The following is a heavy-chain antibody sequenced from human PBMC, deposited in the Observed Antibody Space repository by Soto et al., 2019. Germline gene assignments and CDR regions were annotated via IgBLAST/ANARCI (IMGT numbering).Heavy chain of an antibody. D-gene: IGHD3-22*01. Sequence: GESLKISCRGSGYSFTSYWIGWVRQMPGKGLEWMGIIYPGDSDTRYSPSFQGQVTISADKSISTAYLQWSSLKASDTAMYYCARHAYDSSGYYGNAFDIWGQGTMVTVSS. CDR1: GYSFTSYW. CDR2: IYPGDSDT. J-gene: IGHJ3*02. CDR3: ARHAYDSSGYYGNAFDI. V-gene: IGHV5-51*01.